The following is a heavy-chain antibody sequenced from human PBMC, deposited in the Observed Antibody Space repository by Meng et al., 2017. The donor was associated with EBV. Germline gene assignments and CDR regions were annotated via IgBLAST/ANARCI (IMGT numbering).Heavy chain of an antibody. Sequence: VEVEESGAEVKEPGSSVKVSCRTAGGAFRSDAVSWVRQAPGQGLEWMGGLIPMSGAPHYAQKFQDRVTIIADESTSTHSMELNNLRFEDTAMYYCASESGRGFTPDYWGQGTLVTVSS. CDR2: LIPMSGAP. J-gene: IGHJ4*02. CDR1: GGAFRSDA. V-gene: IGHV1-69*01. CDR3: ASESGRGFTPDY. D-gene: IGHD3-10*01.